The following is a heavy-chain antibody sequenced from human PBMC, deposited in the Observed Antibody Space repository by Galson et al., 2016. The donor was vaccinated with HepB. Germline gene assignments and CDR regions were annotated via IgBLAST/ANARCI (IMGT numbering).Heavy chain of an antibody. V-gene: IGHV4-31*11. CDR1: GGSISSGAYY. D-gene: IGHD3-22*01. CDR3: ARDSSSGYRDVFNV. CDR2: IYYSGST. J-gene: IGHJ3*01. Sequence: TLSLTCAISGGSISSGAYYWNWIRQHPGKGLEWIGYIYYSGSTYYNPSLKSRLSISLDTTKNQFSLNLTSVTAADTAVYYCARDSSSGYRDVFNVWGRGTMVTVSS.